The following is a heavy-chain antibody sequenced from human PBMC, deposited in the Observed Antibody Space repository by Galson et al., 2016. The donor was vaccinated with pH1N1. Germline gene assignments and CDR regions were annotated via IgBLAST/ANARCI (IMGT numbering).Heavy chain of an antibody. CDR3: ARTIAVAGAFNFDY. Sequence: ETLSLTCTVSGGSISTYYWSWIRQPPGKGLEWIGYIFYTGSTNYNPSLKSRVTISVDTSENQFSLKLSSVTAADTAVYYCARTIAVAGAFNFDYWGQGTLVTVSS. D-gene: IGHD6-19*01. CDR1: GGSISTYY. J-gene: IGHJ4*02. CDR2: IFYTGST. V-gene: IGHV4-59*01.